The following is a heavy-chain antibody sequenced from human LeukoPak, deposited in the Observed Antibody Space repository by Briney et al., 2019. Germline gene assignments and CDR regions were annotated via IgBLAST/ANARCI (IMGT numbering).Heavy chain of an antibody. V-gene: IGHV3-66*01. CDR3: ASSPKVVVIDY. D-gene: IGHD3-22*01. Sequence: GGSLRLSCAASGFTVSSNYMSWVRQAPGKGLEWVSVIYSGGSTQYADSVKGRFTISRDNSKNTLYLQMNSLRAEDTAVYYCASSPKVVVIDYWGQGTLVTVSS. CDR2: IYSGGST. J-gene: IGHJ4*02. CDR1: GFTVSSNY.